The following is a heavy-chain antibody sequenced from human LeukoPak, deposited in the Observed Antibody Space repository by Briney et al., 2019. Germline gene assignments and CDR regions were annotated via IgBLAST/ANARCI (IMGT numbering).Heavy chain of an antibody. CDR2: ISGSGGST. D-gene: IGHD5/OR15-5a*01. V-gene: IGHV3-23*01. J-gene: IGHJ4*02. CDR3: ARSSVVRYRSTWFDF. CDR1: GFTFSSYA. Sequence: GGSLRLSCAASGFTFSSYAMSWVRQAPGKGLEWVSAISGSGGSTYYADSVKGRFTISRDTSTSTLYLQMNSLRAEDTAVYYCARSSVVRYRSTWFDFWGQGTLVTVSS.